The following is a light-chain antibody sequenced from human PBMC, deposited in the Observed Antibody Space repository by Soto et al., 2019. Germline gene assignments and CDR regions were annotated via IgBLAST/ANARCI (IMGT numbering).Light chain of an antibody. CDR2: AAS. CDR3: QQYNIYPWP. Sequence: DIQMTQSPSSLSASFGDRVAITCRASQGIRNDLAWFQQKPGKAPKRLIYAASNLQSGVPSRFSGSGSGTEFTLSISSLQPDDFATYYCQQYNIYPWPFGQGTKVDIK. V-gene: IGKV1-17*01. J-gene: IGKJ1*01. CDR1: QGIRND.